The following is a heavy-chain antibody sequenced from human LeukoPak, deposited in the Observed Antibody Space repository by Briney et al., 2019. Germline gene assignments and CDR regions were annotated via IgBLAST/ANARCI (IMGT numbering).Heavy chain of an antibody. D-gene: IGHD3-9*01. CDR1: GGSISSSSYY. CDR3: ARLFFLYDILTGYGFFDY. J-gene: IGHJ4*02. V-gene: IGHV4-39*01. Sequence: SSETLPLTCTVSGGSISSSSYYWGWIRQPPGKGLEWIGSIYYSGSTYYNPSLKSRVTISVDTSKNQFSLKLSSVTAADTAVYYCARLFFLYDILTGYGFFDYWGQGTLVTVSS. CDR2: IYYSGST.